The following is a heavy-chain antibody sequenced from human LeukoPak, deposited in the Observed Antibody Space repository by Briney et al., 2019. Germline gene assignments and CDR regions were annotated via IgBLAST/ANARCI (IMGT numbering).Heavy chain of an antibody. D-gene: IGHD6-19*01. V-gene: IGHV3-23*01. Sequence: GSLRLSCAPSGLTFRNYAMSWVRQAPGKGLEWVSVICANDGNTYYADAVKGRFTISRDNSKDTLYLQMDSLRAEDTAVCYCAKGRAGQWPYYFDYWGQGTLVTVSS. CDR2: ICANDGNT. CDR1: GLTFRNYA. J-gene: IGHJ4*02. CDR3: AKGRAGQWPYYFDY.